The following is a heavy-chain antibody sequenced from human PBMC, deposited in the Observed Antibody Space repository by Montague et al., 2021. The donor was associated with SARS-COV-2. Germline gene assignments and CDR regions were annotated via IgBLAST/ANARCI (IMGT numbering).Heavy chain of an antibody. CDR2: IYDSGST. Sequence: SETLSLTCTVSGGSISSSNYYWDWIRQPPGKGLEWIGSIYDSGSTYYNPSLKGRVTISVDTSKNQFSLKLSSVTAADTAVYYCARSQDCSTTSCHFDYWGQGTLVTVSS. J-gene: IGHJ4*02. V-gene: IGHV4-39*07. CDR3: ARSQDCSTTSCHFDY. CDR1: GGSISSSNYY. D-gene: IGHD2-2*01.